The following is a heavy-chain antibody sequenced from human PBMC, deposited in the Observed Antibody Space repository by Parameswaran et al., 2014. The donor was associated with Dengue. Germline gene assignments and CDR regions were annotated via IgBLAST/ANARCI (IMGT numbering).Heavy chain of an antibody. D-gene: IGHD3-16*01. J-gene: IGHJ5*02. CDR2: IDPSDSYT. Sequence: VRQMPGKGLEWMGRIDPSDSYTNYSPSFQGHVTISADKSISTAYLQWSSLKASDTAMYYCARGKEEYDWDWFDPWGQGTLVTVSS. CDR3: ARGKEEYDWDWFDP. V-gene: IGHV5-10-1*01.